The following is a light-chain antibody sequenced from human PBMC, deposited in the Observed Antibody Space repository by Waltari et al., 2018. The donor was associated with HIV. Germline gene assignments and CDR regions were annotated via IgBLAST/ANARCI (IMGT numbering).Light chain of an antibody. Sequence: QSALTQPASVSGYPGQSTTLSCFGTNSDIGTYNYVSWYQQHPGKVPKLLIYEVANRPSGISHRFSGSKSGNTAYLTLSGLQAEDEADYYCSSYTPTSFVVFGGGTKLTVL. CDR3: SSYTPTSFVV. V-gene: IGLV2-14*01. CDR2: EVA. CDR1: NSDIGTYNY. J-gene: IGLJ2*01.